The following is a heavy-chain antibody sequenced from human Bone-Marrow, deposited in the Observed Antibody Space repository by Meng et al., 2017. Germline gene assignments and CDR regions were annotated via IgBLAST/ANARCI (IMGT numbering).Heavy chain of an antibody. CDR3: ARDVPLGYSSSWYPLDY. CDR1: GFTFSSYW. Sequence: GGSLRLSCAASGFTFSSYWMSWVRQAPGKGLEWVANIKQDGSEKYYVDSVKGRFTISRDNAKYSLYLQMNSLRAEDTAVYYCARDVPLGYSSSWYPLDYWGQGTLVTVSS. J-gene: IGHJ4*02. CDR2: IKQDGSEK. D-gene: IGHD6-13*01. V-gene: IGHV3-7*01.